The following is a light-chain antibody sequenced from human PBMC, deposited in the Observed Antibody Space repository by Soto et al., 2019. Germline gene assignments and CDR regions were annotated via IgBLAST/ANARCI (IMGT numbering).Light chain of an antibody. CDR1: QSVSSN. CDR2: GAS. J-gene: IGKJ1*01. CDR3: QQYNNWPRE. V-gene: IGKV3-15*01. Sequence: EIVMTQSPATLSVSPGERATLSCRASQSVSSNLAWYQQKPCQAPRLLIYGASTRATGIPARFSGSGSGTEFTLTISSLQSEDFAVYYCQQYNNWPREFGQGTKVEIK.